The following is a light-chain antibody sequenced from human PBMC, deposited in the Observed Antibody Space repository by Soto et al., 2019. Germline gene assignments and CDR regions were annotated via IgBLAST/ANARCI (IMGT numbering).Light chain of an antibody. Sequence: QPVLTQSPSASASLGASVKLTCTLSSGHSSYGIAWHHQQPKKGPRFLMKVNSDGGHNKGDGIPDRFSGSSSGAERYLTISSLQSEDEADYYCQTWGAGIQVFGGGTQLTVL. J-gene: IGLJ3*02. V-gene: IGLV4-69*01. CDR1: SGHSSYG. CDR2: VNSDGGH. CDR3: QTWGAGIQV.